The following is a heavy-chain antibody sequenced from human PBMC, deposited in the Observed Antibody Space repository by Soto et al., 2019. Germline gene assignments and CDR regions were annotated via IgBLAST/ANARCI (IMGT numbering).Heavy chain of an antibody. CDR3: ARVNGYYYDSSGYNDY. Sequence: GGSLRLSCAASGFTVSSNYMSWVRRAPGKGLEWVSVIYSGGSTYYADSVKGRFTISRDNSKNTLYLQMNSLRAEDTAVYYCARVNGYYYDSSGYNDYWGQGTLVPVSS. D-gene: IGHD3-22*01. CDR1: GFTVSSNY. CDR2: IYSGGST. J-gene: IGHJ4*02. V-gene: IGHV3-66*02.